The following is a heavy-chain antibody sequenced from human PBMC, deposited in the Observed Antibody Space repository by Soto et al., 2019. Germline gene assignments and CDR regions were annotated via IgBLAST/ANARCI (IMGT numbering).Heavy chain of an antibody. Sequence: EVQLLESGGGLVQPGVSLRLSCAASGFTFSSYAMSWVRQAPGKGLEWVSAISGSGGSTYYADSVKGRFTISRDNSKSTLYLQMNSLRAEDTAVYYCANEQSKMDDAFDIWGQGTMVTVSS. V-gene: IGHV3-23*01. CDR1: GFTFSSYA. D-gene: IGHD2-8*01. J-gene: IGHJ3*02. CDR3: ANEQSKMDDAFDI. CDR2: ISGSGGST.